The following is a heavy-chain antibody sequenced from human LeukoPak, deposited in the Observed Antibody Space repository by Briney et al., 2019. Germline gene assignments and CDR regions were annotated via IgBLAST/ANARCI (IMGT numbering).Heavy chain of an antibody. J-gene: IGHJ3*02. CDR1: GGSISSYY. V-gene: IGHV4-59*01. D-gene: IGHD1-1*01. Sequence: PSETLSLTCTVSGGSISSYYWSWIRQPPGKGLEWIGYIYYSGSTNYNPSLKSRVNISVDTSKNQFSLKLSSVTAADTAVYYRARDENWSEAFDIWGQGTMVTVSS. CDR3: ARDENWSEAFDI. CDR2: IYYSGST.